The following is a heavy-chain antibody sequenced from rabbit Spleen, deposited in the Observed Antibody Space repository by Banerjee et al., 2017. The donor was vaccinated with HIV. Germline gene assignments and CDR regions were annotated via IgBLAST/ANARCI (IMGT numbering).Heavy chain of an antibody. J-gene: IGHJ4*01. D-gene: IGHD4-2*01. CDR1: GVDFSSYYLDP. CDR2: ILGGSSGAT. Sequence: QSLEESGGDLVKPEGSLTLTCTVSGVDFSSYYLDPMCWVRQAPGKGLEWIACILGGSSGATYYANWAKGRFTISKTSSTTVTLQMTSLTTADTATYFCARDVGIDVYRFSLWGPGTLVTVS. V-gene: IGHV1S40*01. CDR3: ARDVGIDVYRFSL.